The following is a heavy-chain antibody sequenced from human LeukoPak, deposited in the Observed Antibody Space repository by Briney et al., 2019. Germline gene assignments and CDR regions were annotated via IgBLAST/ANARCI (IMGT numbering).Heavy chain of an antibody. CDR1: GGSISSYY. CDR2: IYYSGST. CDR3: ARGRGDEYDY. V-gene: IGHV4-59*01. D-gene: IGHD5-12*01. Sequence: SETLSLTCTVSGGSISSYYWSWIRQPPGKGLEWIGYIYYSGSTNYNPSLKSRVTISVDTSKNQFSLKLSSVTAADTAVYYCARGRGDEYDYWGQGTLVTVSS. J-gene: IGHJ4*02.